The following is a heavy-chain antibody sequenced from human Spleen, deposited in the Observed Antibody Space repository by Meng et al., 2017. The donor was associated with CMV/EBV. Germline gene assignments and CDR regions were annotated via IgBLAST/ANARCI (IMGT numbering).Heavy chain of an antibody. D-gene: IGHD3-22*01. J-gene: IGHJ4*02. V-gene: IGHV3-33*03. CDR2: IWYDGSNK. Sequence: GESLKISCAASGFTFSSYSMNWVRQAPGKGLGWVAVIWYDGSNKYHADSGKGRFTISRDKSKNTLDLEMNSLRAEDTAVYYCAKDRNQYDSSGSSPFDSWGQGTLVTVSS. CDR3: AKDRNQYDSSGSSPFDS. CDR1: GFTFSSYS.